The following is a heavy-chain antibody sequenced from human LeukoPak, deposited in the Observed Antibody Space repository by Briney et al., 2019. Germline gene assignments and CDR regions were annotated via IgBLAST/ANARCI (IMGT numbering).Heavy chain of an antibody. V-gene: IGHV6-1*01. CDR1: GDSVSSNSAA. D-gene: IGHD3-16*02. Sequence: SQTLSLTCAISGDSVSSNSAAWDWIRQSPSRGLEWLVRTYYRSKWYNDYAVSVKSRIAINPDASKNQFSLQLNSVTPEDTAVYYCARVGVIVLWAFDIWGQGTMVTVSS. J-gene: IGHJ3*02. CDR2: TYYRSKWYN. CDR3: ARVGVIVLWAFDI.